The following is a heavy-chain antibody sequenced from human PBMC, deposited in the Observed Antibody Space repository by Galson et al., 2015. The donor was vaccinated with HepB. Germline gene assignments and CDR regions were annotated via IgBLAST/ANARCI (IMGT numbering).Heavy chain of an antibody. V-gene: IGHV1-2*02. CDR1: GYFFTGYN. Sequence: SVKGSCKASGYFFTGYNIHWVRQAHGQGLQWMGWINPHNGDTDYAENFQGRVAMSRDTSISTVYMELRGLRSDDTAMYFCARLDFWGQGTLVTVSS. CDR3: ARLDF. CDR2: INPHNGDT. J-gene: IGHJ4*02.